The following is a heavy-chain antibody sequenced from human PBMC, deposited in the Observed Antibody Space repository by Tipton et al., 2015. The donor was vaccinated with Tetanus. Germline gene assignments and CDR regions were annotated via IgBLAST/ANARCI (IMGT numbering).Heavy chain of an antibody. J-gene: IGHJ4*02. CDR1: GTTFSAYY. CDR2: INPSGST. D-gene: IGHD1-26*01. Sequence: TLSLTCAVSGTTFSAYYWSWIRRPPGKGLEWIGEINPSGSTTYNPSLKSRVTILIDTSKNQFSLKVKSVTAADTAVYYCARIPVGAALDSWGQGTLVTVSS. V-gene: IGHV4-34*01. CDR3: ARIPVGAALDS.